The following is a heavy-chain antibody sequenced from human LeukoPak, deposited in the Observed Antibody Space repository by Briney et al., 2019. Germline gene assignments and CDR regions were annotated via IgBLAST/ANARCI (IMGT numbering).Heavy chain of an antibody. D-gene: IGHD3-16*02. CDR3: ARDRTYYDYVWGSYRAFDI. Sequence: PSETLSLTCTVSGGSISSYYWSWIRQPPGKGLEWIGYIYYSGSTNYNPSLKSRVTISVDTSKNQFSLKLSSVTAADTAVYYCARDRTYYDYVWGSYRAFDIWGQGTMVTVSS. CDR1: GGSISSYY. J-gene: IGHJ3*02. V-gene: IGHV4-59*01. CDR2: IYYSGST.